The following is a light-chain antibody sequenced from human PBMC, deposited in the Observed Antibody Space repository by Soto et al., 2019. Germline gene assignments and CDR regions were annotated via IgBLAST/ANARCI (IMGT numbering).Light chain of an antibody. J-gene: IGKJ1*01. CDR2: AAS. Sequence: DIHITSTRSPLSASVGDRVTITCRASQSISNWLAWYQQKQGKAPKLLIYAASTLQSGVPSRFSGSGSGTDFTLTSSRLEPEDFAVYYCQQYGSSWKCGQGTKG. CDR3: QQYGSSWK. CDR1: QSISNW. V-gene: IGKV1-5*01.